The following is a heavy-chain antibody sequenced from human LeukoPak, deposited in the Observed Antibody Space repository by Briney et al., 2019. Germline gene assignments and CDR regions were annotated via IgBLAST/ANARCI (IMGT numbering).Heavy chain of an antibody. CDR3: ARRDARHDAFDV. Sequence: GESLKISCRGSGYSFTSYWIAWVRQMPGKGLEWMGIIYPGDSDTRYRPSFQGQVTISADKSISTAYLQWRSLKASDTAMYYCARRDARHDAFDVWGQGTMVTVAS. CDR2: IYPGDSDT. J-gene: IGHJ3*01. V-gene: IGHV5-51*01. CDR1: GYSFTSYW.